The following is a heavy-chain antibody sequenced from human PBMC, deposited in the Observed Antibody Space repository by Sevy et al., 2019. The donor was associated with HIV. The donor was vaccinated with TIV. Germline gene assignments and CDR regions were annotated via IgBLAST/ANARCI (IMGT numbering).Heavy chain of an antibody. D-gene: IGHD7-27*01. Sequence: GGSLRLSCIASGFTFSSYDMNWVRQAPGKGLEWVSKISSSGSSIYYADSVKGRFTISRDNAKNSLNLQMNSLRAEDTAVYYCTRNWGAFDNGFDPWGQGTLVTVSS. CDR2: ISSSGSSI. J-gene: IGHJ5*02. CDR3: TRNWGAFDNGFDP. CDR1: GFTFSSYD. V-gene: IGHV3-48*03.